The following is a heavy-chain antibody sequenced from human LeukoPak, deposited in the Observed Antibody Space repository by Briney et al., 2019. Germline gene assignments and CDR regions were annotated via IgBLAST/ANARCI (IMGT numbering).Heavy chain of an antibody. CDR1: AFTFSDYF. V-gene: IGHV3-11*06. J-gene: IGHJ4*02. CDR3: ARVGYYSSGPFSYFDY. D-gene: IGHD3-10*01. Sequence: GGSLRLSCPASAFTFSDYFMSWIRQAPEKGLEWLSYIGPSSDNINYADSVKGRFTVSRDNAKNSLYLQMNSLRAEDTAVYYCARVGYYSSGPFSYFDYWGQGTLVTVSS. CDR2: IGPSSDNI.